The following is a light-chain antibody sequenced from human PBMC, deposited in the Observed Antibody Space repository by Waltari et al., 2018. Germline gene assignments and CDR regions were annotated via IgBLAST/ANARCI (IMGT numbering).Light chain of an antibody. J-gene: IGLJ2*01. CDR3: NSRDSSGNHVL. V-gene: IGLV3-19*01. CDR1: SLRTYY. Sequence: SSEPTQDPAVSVALGQTVRITCQGDSLRTYYASWYQQRPGQAPVLVIYGKNNRPSGSPDRFSGSSSGNTASVTISGAKAEDEADYYCNSRDSSGNHVLFGGGTKLTVL. CDR2: GKN.